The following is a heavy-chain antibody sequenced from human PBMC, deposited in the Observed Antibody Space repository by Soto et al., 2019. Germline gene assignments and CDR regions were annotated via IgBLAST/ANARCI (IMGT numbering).Heavy chain of an antibody. Sequence: GGSLRLSCAASGFTFCSYAMGWVRQAPGKGLEWVSAISGSGGSTYYADSVKGRFTISRDNSKNTLYLQMNSLRAEDTAVYYCAKTGVPSPRPFDYWGQGTLVTVSS. CDR3: AKTGVPSPRPFDY. J-gene: IGHJ4*02. V-gene: IGHV3-23*01. CDR2: ISGSGGST. CDR1: GFTFCSYA.